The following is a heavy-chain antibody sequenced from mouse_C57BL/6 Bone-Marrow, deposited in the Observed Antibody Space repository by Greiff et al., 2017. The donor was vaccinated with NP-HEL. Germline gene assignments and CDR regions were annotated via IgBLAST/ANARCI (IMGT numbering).Heavy chain of an antibody. D-gene: IGHD1-1*01. CDR2: INPGSGGT. CDR3: ARARVITTVVGYWYFDV. CDR1: GYAFTNYL. Sequence: QVQLQQSGAELVRPGTSVKVSCKASGYAFTNYLIEWVKQRPGQGLEWIGVINPGSGGTNYNEKFKGKATLTADKSSSTAYMQLSSLTSEDSAVYFCARARVITTVVGYWYFDVWGTGTTVTVSS. V-gene: IGHV1-54*01. J-gene: IGHJ1*03.